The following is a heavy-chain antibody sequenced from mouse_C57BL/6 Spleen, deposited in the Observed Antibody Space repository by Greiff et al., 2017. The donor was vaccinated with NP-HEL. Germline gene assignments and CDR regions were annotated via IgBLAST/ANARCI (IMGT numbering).Heavy chain of an antibody. Sequence: VQLQQSGPGLVQPSQSLSITCTVSGFSLTSYGVHWVRQSPGKGLEWLGVIWRGGSTDYNAAFMSRLSITKANSKSQVFFKMNSLQADDTAIYYCAKKFITDYYAMDYWGQGTSVTVSS. D-gene: IGHD1-1*01. CDR3: AKKFITDYYAMDY. J-gene: IGHJ4*01. CDR1: GFSLTSYG. CDR2: IWRGGST. V-gene: IGHV2-5*01.